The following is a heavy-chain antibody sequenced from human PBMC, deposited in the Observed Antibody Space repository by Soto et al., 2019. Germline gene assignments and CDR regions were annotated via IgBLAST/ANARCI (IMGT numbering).Heavy chain of an antibody. CDR2: IWYDGSNK. J-gene: IGHJ4*02. V-gene: IGHV3-33*01. CDR3: ARDLDRQVNYEVVAATGY. Sequence: QVQLVESGGGVVQPGRSLRLSCAASGFTFSSYGMHWVRQAPGKGLEWVAVIWYDGSNKYYVDSVKGRFTISRDNSKNTLYLQMNSLRAEDTAVYYCARDLDRQVNYEVVAATGYWGQGTLVTVSS. CDR1: GFTFSSYG. D-gene: IGHD2-15*01.